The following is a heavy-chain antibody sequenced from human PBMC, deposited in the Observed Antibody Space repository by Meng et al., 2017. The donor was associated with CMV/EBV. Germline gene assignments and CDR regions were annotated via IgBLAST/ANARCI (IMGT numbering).Heavy chain of an antibody. CDR1: GGSISSSY. V-gene: IGHV4-59*01. Sequence: GSLRLSCTVFGGSISSSYWSWIRQPPGKGLEWIGYIYNSGSTNYNPSLRSRVTISVDTSKNQFSLKLSSVTDANTAVYYCTRNKARSSSSWYHFDYWGQGTLVTVSS. D-gene: IGHD6-13*01. CDR2: IYNSGST. J-gene: IGHJ4*02. CDR3: TRNKARSSSSWYHFDY.